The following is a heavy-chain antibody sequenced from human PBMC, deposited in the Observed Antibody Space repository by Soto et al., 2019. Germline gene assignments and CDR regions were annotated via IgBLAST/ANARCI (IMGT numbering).Heavy chain of an antibody. Sequence: QVHLVQSGAEVKKPGASVKVSCKGSGYAFTTYGITWVRQAPGQGLEWMGWISAHNGNTNYAQKLQGRVTVTRDTSRSSAYMELRSLGSDDPGGSYCARGRYGDYWGQGALVTVSS. CDR2: ISAHNGNT. CDR1: GYAFTTYG. D-gene: IGHD1-1*01. J-gene: IGHJ4*02. CDR3: ARGRYGDY. V-gene: IGHV1-18*01.